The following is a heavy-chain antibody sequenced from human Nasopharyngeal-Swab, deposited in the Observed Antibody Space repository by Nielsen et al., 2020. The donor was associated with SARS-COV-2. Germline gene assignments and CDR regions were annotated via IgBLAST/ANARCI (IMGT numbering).Heavy chain of an antibody. J-gene: IGHJ4*02. V-gene: IGHV5-51*01. CDR1: GSIFTSYW. CDR2: IYPADSDS. Sequence: GGSLRLSCKGSGSIFTSYWIGWVRQMPGKGLGWMGIIYPADSDSRYSLSFQGQVSISVDKSISTAYLQWNTLKASDTAIYYCVRRAFSASYFYFDYWGPGTLVTVSS. CDR3: VRRAFSASYFYFDY. D-gene: IGHD1-26*01.